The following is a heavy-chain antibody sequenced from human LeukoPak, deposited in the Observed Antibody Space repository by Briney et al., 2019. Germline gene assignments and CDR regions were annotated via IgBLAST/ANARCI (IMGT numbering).Heavy chain of an antibody. Sequence: SQTLSLTCTVSGGSISSGGYSWSWIRQHPGKGLEWIGYIYYSGSTYYNPSLKSRVTISVDTSKHQFSLKLSSVTAADTAVYYCARSLVQHQIDYWGQGTLVTVSS. CDR2: IYYSGST. V-gene: IGHV4-31*03. CDR1: GGSISSGGYS. D-gene: IGHD2-8*02. CDR3: ARSLVQHQIDY. J-gene: IGHJ4*02.